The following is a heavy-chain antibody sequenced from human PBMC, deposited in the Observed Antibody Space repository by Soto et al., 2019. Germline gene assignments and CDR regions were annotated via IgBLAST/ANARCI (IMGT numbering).Heavy chain of an antibody. CDR3: AKAEVANIVLFGTDV. J-gene: IGHJ6*02. CDR1: GFTFSDYA. CDR2: TSGRGADT. D-gene: IGHD5-12*01. Sequence: EVLLLESGGRLVRPGGSLRLACSASGFTFSDYAMTWVRQAPGRGLEWVSSTSGRGADTYYASSVKGRFRISRDNSKTTLYLEMNSLRAEDTAVYYCAKAEVANIVLFGTDVWGHGTTVTVS. V-gene: IGHV3-23*01.